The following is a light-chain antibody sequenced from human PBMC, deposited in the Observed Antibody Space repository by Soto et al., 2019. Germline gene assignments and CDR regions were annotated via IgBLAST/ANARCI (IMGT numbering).Light chain of an antibody. CDR1: QSVSATY. J-gene: IGKJ1*01. CDR2: AAS. Sequence: EIVLTQSPGTLSLSPGESATLSCRATQSVSATYLAWYQQKPGQAPRLLIYAASSRATDIPDRFSGSGSGTDFTLAISRLEPEDFAVYWCPHYSNTTRLFGQWTNVDIK. V-gene: IGKV3-20*01. CDR3: PHYSNTTRL.